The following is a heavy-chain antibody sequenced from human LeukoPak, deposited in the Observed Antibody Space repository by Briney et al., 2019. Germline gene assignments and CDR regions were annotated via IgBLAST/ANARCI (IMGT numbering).Heavy chain of an antibody. Sequence: GGSLRLSCEGSGFTFSNYWMGWVRQAPGKGLQWVANIKTDGSEKHYVDSVKGRFTISRDNAKNSLYLQMNSLRADDTAVYYCARGGSSSFTYWGQGTLVTVSS. CDR3: ARGGSSSFTY. CDR1: GFTFSNYW. V-gene: IGHV3-7*01. CDR2: IKTDGSEK. D-gene: IGHD6-6*01. J-gene: IGHJ4*02.